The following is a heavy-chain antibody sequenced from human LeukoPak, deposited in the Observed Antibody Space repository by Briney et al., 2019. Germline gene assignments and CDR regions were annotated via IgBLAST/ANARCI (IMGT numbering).Heavy chain of an antibody. CDR2: INHNSGGT. CDR3: ARALVGATDWFDP. CDR1: GYTFTGYY. J-gene: IGHJ5*02. Sequence: ASVKVSCKASGYTFTGYYMHWVRQPPGQGREGMGWINHNSGGTNYAQKFQGRVTMTMDTSIIKAYMELSRLRSDDTAVYYCARALVGATDWFDPWGKGTLVTVSS. D-gene: IGHD1-26*01. V-gene: IGHV1-2*02.